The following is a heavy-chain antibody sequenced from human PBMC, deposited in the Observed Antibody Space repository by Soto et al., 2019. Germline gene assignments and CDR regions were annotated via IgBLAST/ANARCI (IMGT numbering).Heavy chain of an antibody. V-gene: IGHV4-30-4*01. J-gene: IGHJ4*02. CDR2: IYYRGTT. CDR3: ATYYDSSGPSFDY. CDR1: GGSISSGDHY. D-gene: IGHD3-22*01. Sequence: PSETLSLTCTVSGGSISSGDHYWSWVRQPPGKGLEWIAYIYYRGTTYYNPSLKSRVTMSVDTSKNQFSLSLNSVTAADTAVYYCATYYDSSGPSFDYWGQGTLVTVSS.